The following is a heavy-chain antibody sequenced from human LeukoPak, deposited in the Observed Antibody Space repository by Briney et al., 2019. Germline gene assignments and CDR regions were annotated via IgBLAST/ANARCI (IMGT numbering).Heavy chain of an antibody. D-gene: IGHD3-10*01. CDR2: ISYDGSNK. CDR3: AKLYGSGSYHDY. J-gene: IGHJ4*02. Sequence: GGSLRLSCAASGFTFSSYAMHWVRQAPGKGLEWVAVISYDGSNKYYADSVKGRFTISRDNSKNTLYLQMNSLRAEDTAVYYCAKLYGSGSYHDYWGQGTLVTVSS. CDR1: GFTFSSYA. V-gene: IGHV3-30*18.